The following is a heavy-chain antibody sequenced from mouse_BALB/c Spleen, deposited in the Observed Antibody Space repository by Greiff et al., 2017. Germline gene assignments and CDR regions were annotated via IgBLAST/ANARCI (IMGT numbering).Heavy chain of an antibody. J-gene: IGHJ3*01. CDR2: ISYSGST. D-gene: IGHD1-1*01. CDR1: GYSITSDYA. V-gene: IGHV3-2*02. CDR3: AREDGSSYLFAY. Sequence: VQLQQSGPGLVKPSQSLSLTCTVTGYSITSDYAWNWIRQFPGNKLEWMGYISYSGSTSYNPSLKSRISITRDTSKNQFFLQLNSVTTEDTATYYCAREDGSSYLFAYWGQGTLVTVSA.